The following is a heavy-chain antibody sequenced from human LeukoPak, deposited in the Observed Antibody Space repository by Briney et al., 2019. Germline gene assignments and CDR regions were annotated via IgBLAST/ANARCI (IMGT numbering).Heavy chain of an antibody. V-gene: IGHV3-73*01. Sequence: PGGSLRLSCAASGFTFSGSAMHWVRQASGKGLEWVGRIRSKTNSYATSYAASVKGRFALSRDDSKNTAYLQMNSLRAEDTAVYYCASALRIYYYFDYWGQGTLVTVSS. CDR3: ASALRIYYYFDY. CDR2: IRSKTNSYAT. J-gene: IGHJ4*02. CDR1: GFTFSGSA. D-gene: IGHD1-26*01.